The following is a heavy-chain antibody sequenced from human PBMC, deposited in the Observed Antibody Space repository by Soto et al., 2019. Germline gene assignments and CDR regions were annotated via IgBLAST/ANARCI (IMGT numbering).Heavy chain of an antibody. V-gene: IGHV3-23*01. D-gene: IGHD5-12*01. Sequence: EVQLLESGGGLVQPGGSLRLSCAASGFTFSSYAMSWVRQAPGKGLEWVSAISGSGGSTYYEVSVNGRFTISRDNSKNTLYLQMNSLRAEDTAVYYCAKLTGGYSGYDSLDYWGQGTLVTVSS. CDR1: GFTFSSYA. CDR2: ISGSGGST. J-gene: IGHJ4*02. CDR3: AKLTGGYSGYDSLDY.